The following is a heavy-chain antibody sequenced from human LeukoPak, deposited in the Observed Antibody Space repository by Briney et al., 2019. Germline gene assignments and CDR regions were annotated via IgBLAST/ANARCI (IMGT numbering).Heavy chain of an antibody. J-gene: IGHJ4*02. D-gene: IGHD3-3*01. Sequence: GGSLRLSCAASGFTFSSYAMSWVRQAPGKGLEWVANIKQDGSEKYYVDSVKGRFTISRDNAKNSLYLQMNSLRAEDTAVCYCARGGTDFWSGYSPEYYFDYWGQGTLVTVSS. CDR2: IKQDGSEK. CDR1: GFTFSSYA. CDR3: ARGGTDFWSGYSPEYYFDY. V-gene: IGHV3-7*01.